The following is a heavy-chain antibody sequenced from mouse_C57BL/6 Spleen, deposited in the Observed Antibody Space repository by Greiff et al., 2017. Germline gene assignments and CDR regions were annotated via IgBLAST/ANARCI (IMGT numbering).Heavy chain of an antibody. J-gene: IGHJ3*01. Sequence: EVQLVESGGGLVKPGGSLKLSCAASGFTFSSYAMPWVRQTPEKSLEWVATISAGGSYTYYPDNVKGRFTISRDNAKNNLYLQMSHLKSEDTDMYYGAKDSRWFAYWGQGTLVTVSA. CDR2: ISAGGSYT. V-gene: IGHV5-4*01. CDR3: AKDSRWFAY. CDR1: GFTFSSYA.